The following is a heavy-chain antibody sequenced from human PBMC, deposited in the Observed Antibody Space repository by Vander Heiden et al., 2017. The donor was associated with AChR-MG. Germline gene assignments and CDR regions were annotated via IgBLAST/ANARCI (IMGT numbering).Heavy chain of an antibody. CDR3: AKNGRTFAS. J-gene: IGHJ5*01. CDR1: GFTFSSSW. V-gene: IGHV3-7*01. CDR2: IKPDGSEK. Sequence: EVQLVESGGGLVQPGGSLRLSCAASGFTFSSSWISWVRQAPGKGLEWVANIKPDGSEKYYVDSLKGRFTISRDNAQNSLYLHMNSLRPEDTAVYYCAKNGRTFASCGQGTLVTVSS.